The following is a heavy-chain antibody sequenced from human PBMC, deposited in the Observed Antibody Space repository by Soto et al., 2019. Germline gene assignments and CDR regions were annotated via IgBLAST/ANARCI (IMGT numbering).Heavy chain of an antibody. CDR1: GFTFSGYA. CDR3: AIETSYDFWSGYEDH. CDR2: VSGSGDST. Sequence: EAQLLESGGGLVQPGGSLRLSCAASGFTFSGYAMSWVRQAPGKGLEWVSGVSGSGDSTHYADSVKGRFTISRDNSKNTLHLQMSSLRAEDTAVYYCAIETSYDFWSGYEDHWGQGTRVTVSS. D-gene: IGHD3-3*01. V-gene: IGHV3-23*01. J-gene: IGHJ4*02.